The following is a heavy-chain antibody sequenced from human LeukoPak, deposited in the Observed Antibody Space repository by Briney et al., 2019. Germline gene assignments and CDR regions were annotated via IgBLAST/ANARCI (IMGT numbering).Heavy chain of an antibody. Sequence: ASVRVSCKASGYTFTSYDINWVRQATGQGLEWMGWMNPNSGNTGYAQKFQGRVTITRNTSISTAYMELSSLRSEDTAVNYCARGRSPSTISRYSYGSGYYYYMDVWGKGTTVTVSS. CDR1: GYTFTSYD. D-gene: IGHD5-18*01. CDR2: MNPNSGNT. J-gene: IGHJ6*03. CDR3: ARGRSPSTISRYSYGSGYYYYMDV. V-gene: IGHV1-8*03.